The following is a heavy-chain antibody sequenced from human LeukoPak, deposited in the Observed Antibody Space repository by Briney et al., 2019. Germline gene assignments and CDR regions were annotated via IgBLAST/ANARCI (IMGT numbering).Heavy chain of an antibody. Sequence: SVKVSCKASGFTFTSSAMQWVRQARGQRLEWIGWIVVGSGNTNYAQKFQERVTITRDMSTSTVYMELSSLRSEDTAVYYCAADPYCSSTSCYEGFYYYYGMDVWGQGTTVTVSS. D-gene: IGHD2-2*01. CDR3: AADPYCSSTSCYEGFYYYYGMDV. CDR2: IVVGSGNT. CDR1: GFTFTSSA. V-gene: IGHV1-58*02. J-gene: IGHJ6*02.